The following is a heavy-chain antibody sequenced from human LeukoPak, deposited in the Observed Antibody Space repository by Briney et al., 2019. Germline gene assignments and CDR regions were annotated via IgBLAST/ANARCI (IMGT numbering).Heavy chain of an antibody. CDR3: ARGCTNGVCYLGDAFDI. CDR2: IYYIGST. V-gene: IGHV4-59*01. CDR1: GGSISSYY. D-gene: IGHD2-8*01. Sequence: SETLSLTCTVSGGSISSYYWSWIRQPPGKGLEWIGYIYYIGSTNYNPSLKSRVTISLDTSKNQFSLKLSSVTAADTAVYYCARGCTNGVCYLGDAFDIWGQGTMVTVSS. J-gene: IGHJ3*02.